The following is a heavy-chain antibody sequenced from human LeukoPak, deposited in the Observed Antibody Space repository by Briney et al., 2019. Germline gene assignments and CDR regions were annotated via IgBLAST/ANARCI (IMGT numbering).Heavy chain of an antibody. V-gene: IGHV1-3*01. J-gene: IGHJ4*02. CDR2: ISAGNGNT. CDR3: AKDREKATDPRLPADY. D-gene: IGHD5-24*01. CDR1: GYTFTSYA. Sequence: ASVKVSCKASGYTFTSYAIHWVRQAPGQRLEWMGWISAGNGNTKYSQNFQGRVTFISNTSATTAFMELSSLRSEDAAVYYCAKDREKATDPRLPADYWGQGTLVTVSS.